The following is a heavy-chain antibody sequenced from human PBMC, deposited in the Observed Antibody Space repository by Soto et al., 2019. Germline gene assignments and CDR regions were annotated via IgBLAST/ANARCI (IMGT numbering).Heavy chain of an antibody. D-gene: IGHD6-6*01. J-gene: IGHJ5*02. CDR1: GFTFSSYA. CDR3: AKKWGAGSSSSDQNWFDP. V-gene: IGHV3-30-3*02. Sequence: PGGSLRLSCAASGFTFSSYAMHWVRQAPGKGLEWVAVISYDGSNKYYADSVKGRFTISRDNSKNTLYLQMNSLRAEDTAVYYCAKKWGAGSSSSDQNWFDPWGQGTLVTVSS. CDR2: ISYDGSNK.